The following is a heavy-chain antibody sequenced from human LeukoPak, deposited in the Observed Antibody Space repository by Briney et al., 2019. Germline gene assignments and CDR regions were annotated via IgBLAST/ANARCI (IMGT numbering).Heavy chain of an antibody. Sequence: GGSLRLSCAASGFTFSNYVMSWVRQAPGKGLEWVSGISGSGGGTYYANCVKGRFTIARDNFKNTGYLQMNSLRAEDTAVYSCAKNRSVDATFADYWGQGTLVTVSS. D-gene: IGHD5-12*01. CDR1: GFTFSNYV. CDR3: AKNRSVDATFADY. CDR2: ISGSGGGT. V-gene: IGHV3-23*01. J-gene: IGHJ4*02.